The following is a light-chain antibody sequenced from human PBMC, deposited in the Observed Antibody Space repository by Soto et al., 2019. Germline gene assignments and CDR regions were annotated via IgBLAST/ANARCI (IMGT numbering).Light chain of an antibody. V-gene: IGLV2-8*01. Sequence: QSALTQPPSASGSPGQSVTISCTGTSSDIGGYDFVSWYQQHPGKAPKLMIYDVIKRPSGVPDRFSGSKSGNKASLTVSGLQADDEADYYCSSYGGSNNLLFGGGTKLTVL. CDR2: DVI. CDR1: SSDIGGYDF. J-gene: IGLJ2*01. CDR3: SSYGGSNNLL.